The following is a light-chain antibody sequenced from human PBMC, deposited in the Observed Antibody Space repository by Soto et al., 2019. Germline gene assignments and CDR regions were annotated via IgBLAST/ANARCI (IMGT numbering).Light chain of an antibody. Sequence: EIVLTQSPGTLSLSPGERATLSCRASQSVTSNYLAWYQQKPGQAPMLFIYGASSRATGIPDRFSGSGSGTDFTLTIRRLEPEDFAVYYCQQYGNSLLTFGGGTKVEIK. CDR1: QSVTSNY. J-gene: IGKJ4*01. CDR2: GAS. CDR3: QQYGNSLLT. V-gene: IGKV3-20*01.